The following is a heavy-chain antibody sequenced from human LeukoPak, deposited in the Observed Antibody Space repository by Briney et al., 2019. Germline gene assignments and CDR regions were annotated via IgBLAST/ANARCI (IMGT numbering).Heavy chain of an antibody. V-gene: IGHV3-30*03. D-gene: IGHD3-10*01. Sequence: GGSLRLSCAASGFTSTTYGMHWVRQAPGKGLEWVAVISNDGSNKYYADSVKGQFTISRDNSKNTVYLQMDSLRADDTAVYYCAGKPYGLGSYYNNWFDPWGQGTLVTVSS. CDR3: AGKPYGLGSYYNNWFDP. J-gene: IGHJ5*02. CDR2: ISNDGSNK. CDR1: GFTSTTYG.